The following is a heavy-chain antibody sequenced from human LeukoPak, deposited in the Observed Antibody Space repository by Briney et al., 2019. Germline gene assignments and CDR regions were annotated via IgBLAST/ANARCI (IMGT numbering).Heavy chain of an antibody. J-gene: IGHJ4*02. V-gene: IGHV3-30*02. Sequence: GGSLRLSCAASGFTFSDYGIHWVRQAPGKGVEWVAFIRNDGNDKFYADSVKGRFHIHRHNSRNTLYLQMNSLRAEDTAVYYCARLKPMGYWGQGTLVTVSS. CDR2: IRNDGNDK. CDR3: ARLKPMGY. CDR1: GFTFSDYG.